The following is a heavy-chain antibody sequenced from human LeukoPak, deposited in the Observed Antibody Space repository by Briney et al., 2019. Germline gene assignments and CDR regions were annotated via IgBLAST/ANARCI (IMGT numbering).Heavy chain of an antibody. D-gene: IGHD3-22*01. CDR3: ARAALGGSYYYDSSGYFRN. V-gene: IGHV1-18*01. CDR2: ISAYNGNT. CDR1: GYTFTSYG. Sequence: ASVKVSCKASGYTFTSYGISWVRQAPGQGLEWMGWISAYNGNTNYAQKLQGRVTMTTDTSTSTAYMELRSLRSDDTAVYYCARAALGGSYYYDSSGYFRNWGQGTLVTVSS. J-gene: IGHJ4*02.